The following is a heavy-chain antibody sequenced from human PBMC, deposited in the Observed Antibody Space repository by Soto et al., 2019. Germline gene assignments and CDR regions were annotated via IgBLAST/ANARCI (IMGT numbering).Heavy chain of an antibody. D-gene: IGHD3-16*01. CDR2: VNAGNGNT. J-gene: IGHJ6*02. V-gene: IGHV1-3*01. Sequence: ASVKVSCKASGYTFTSYAMHWVRQAPGQRLGWMGWVNAGNGNTKYSQKFQGRVTTTRDTSASTAYMELSSLRSEDTAVYYCAREGLDYLSGMDVWGQGTTVTVSS. CDR1: GYTFTSYA. CDR3: AREGLDYLSGMDV.